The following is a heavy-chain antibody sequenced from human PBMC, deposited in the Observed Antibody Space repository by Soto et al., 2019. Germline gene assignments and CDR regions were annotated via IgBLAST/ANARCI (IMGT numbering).Heavy chain of an antibody. V-gene: IGHV4-39*07. CDR1: GGSITVDSISRNTYY. CDR2: FFIGGNT. CDR3: ASIVVPAAPFDY. D-gene: IGHD2-2*01. Sequence: SETLSLTCTVSGGSITVDSISRNTYYWGWMRQPPGKGLEWIASFFIGGNTYYNPSLKSRVTTSVDTSKNQFSLKLSSVTAADTAVYYCASIVVPAAPFDYWGQGTLVTVS. J-gene: IGHJ4*02.